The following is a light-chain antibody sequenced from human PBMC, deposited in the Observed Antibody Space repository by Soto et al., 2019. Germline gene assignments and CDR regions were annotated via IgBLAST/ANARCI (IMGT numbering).Light chain of an antibody. CDR3: CSYAGSSTCV. CDR2: EVS. J-gene: IGLJ1*01. V-gene: IGLV2-23*02. Sequence: QSVLTQPASVSGSPGQSITISCTGTSSDVGNYNLVTWYQQHPGNAPKLMIYEVSKRPSRVSNRFSGSKSGNTASLTISGLQAEDEADYYCCSYAGSSTCVFGTGTKVTVL. CDR1: SSDVGNYNL.